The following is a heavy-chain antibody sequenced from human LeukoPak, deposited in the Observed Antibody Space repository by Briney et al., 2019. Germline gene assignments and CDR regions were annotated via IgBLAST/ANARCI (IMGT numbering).Heavy chain of an antibody. J-gene: IGHJ5*02. D-gene: IGHD6-19*01. V-gene: IGHV3-74*01. CDR3: AKSIAVAGAMRDNWFDP. Sequence: GGSLRLSCAASGFTFSSYWMHWVRQAPGKGLVWVSLVNGDGSSTTYADSVKGRFTISRDNVKNTLYLQMNNLRVEDTAVYYCAKSIAVAGAMRDNWFDPWGQGTLVTVSS. CDR1: GFTFSSYW. CDR2: VNGDGSST.